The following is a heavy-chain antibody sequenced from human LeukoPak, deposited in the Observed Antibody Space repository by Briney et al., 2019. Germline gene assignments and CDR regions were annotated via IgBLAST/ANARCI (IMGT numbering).Heavy chain of an antibody. J-gene: IGHJ4*02. V-gene: IGHV3-48*01. CDR2: ISSSSSTI. CDR1: GFTFSSYG. D-gene: IGHD4-17*01. CDR3: ARDRLHYGEYEKTFDY. Sequence: GGSLRLSCAASGFTFSSYGMTWVRQAPGKGLEWVSYISSSSSTIYYADSVKGRFTISRDNAKKSLYLQMNSLRAEDSAVYYCARDRLHYGEYEKTFDYWGQGTLVTVSS.